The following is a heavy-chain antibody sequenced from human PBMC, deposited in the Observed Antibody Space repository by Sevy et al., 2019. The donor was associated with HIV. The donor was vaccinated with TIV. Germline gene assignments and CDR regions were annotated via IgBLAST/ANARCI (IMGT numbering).Heavy chain of an antibody. CDR3: TRALATADTPEYYFDY. CDR2: IRRNSHEPYGGTT. Sequence: GGSLRLSCTSSGFTFGDYAMSWFRQAPGKGLEWVAFIRRNSHEPYGGTTEYAASVKGRFTISRDDSKSIAYLQMDSLKTEDTAVYYCTRALATADTPEYYFDYWGQGILVTVSS. V-gene: IGHV3-49*03. CDR1: GFTFGDYA. D-gene: IGHD5-12*01. J-gene: IGHJ4*02.